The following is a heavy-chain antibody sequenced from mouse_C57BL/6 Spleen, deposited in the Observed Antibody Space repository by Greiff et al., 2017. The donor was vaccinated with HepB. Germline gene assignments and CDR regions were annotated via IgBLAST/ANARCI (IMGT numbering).Heavy chain of an antibody. CDR1: GYTFTGYW. V-gene: IGHV1-9*01. D-gene: IGHD1-1*01. CDR2: ILPGNGST. Sequence: QVQLQQSGAELMKPGASVKLSCTATGYTFTGYWIEWVKQRPGHGLEWIGEILPGNGSTNYNEKFKGQATFTADTSSNTAYMQLSNLTTEDCAIYYCAQNYSRRRGAYWGQGTLVTVSA. CDR3: AQNYSRRRGAY. J-gene: IGHJ3*01.